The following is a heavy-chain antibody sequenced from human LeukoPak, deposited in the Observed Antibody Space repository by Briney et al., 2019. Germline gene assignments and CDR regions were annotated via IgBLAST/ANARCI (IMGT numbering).Heavy chain of an antibody. D-gene: IGHD3-10*01. V-gene: IGHV4-31*03. CDR1: GASIGTGGFY. CDR2: IYYTGSV. Sequence: KPSETLSLTCTISGASIGTGGFYWTWIRQPPGEGLEWIGYIYYTGSVDYNASLKSRPTISLDTSKNQFSLKLNSVTAADTAVYYCARDHSYYFGSQTSTLDVWGQGTAVTVSS. CDR3: ARDHSYYFGSQTSTLDV. J-gene: IGHJ6*02.